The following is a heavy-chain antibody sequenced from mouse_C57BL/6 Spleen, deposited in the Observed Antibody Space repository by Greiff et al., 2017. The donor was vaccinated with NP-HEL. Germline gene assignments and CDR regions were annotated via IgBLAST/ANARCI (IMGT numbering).Heavy chain of an antibody. CDR2: INPNNGGT. J-gene: IGHJ4*01. D-gene: IGHD2-5*01. CDR1: GYTFTDYN. V-gene: IGHV1-18*01. CDR3: ARFAYYSNYDYAMDY. Sequence: VQLQQSGPELVKPGASVKIPCKASGYTFTDYNMDWVKQSHGKSLEWIGDINPNNGGTIYNQKFKGKATLTVDKSSSTAYMELRSLTSEDTAVYYCARFAYYSNYDYAMDYWGQGTSVTVSS.